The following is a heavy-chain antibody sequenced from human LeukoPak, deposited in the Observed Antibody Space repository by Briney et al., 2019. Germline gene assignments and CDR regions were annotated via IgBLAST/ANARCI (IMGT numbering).Heavy chain of an antibody. D-gene: IGHD2-15*01. CDR2: ISWNSGSI. Sequence: GGSLRLSCAASGFTFDDYAMHWVRQAPGKGLEWVSGISWNSGSIGYADSVKGRFTISRDNAKNSLYLQMNSLRAEDTALYYCAKDGRYCSGGSRYRPFDYWGQGTLVTVSS. CDR1: GFTFDDYA. J-gene: IGHJ4*02. CDR3: AKDGRYCSGGSRYRPFDY. V-gene: IGHV3-9*01.